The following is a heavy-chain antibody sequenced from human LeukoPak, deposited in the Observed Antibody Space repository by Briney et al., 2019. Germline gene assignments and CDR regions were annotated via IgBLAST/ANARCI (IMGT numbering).Heavy chain of an antibody. J-gene: IGHJ6*03. CDR1: GGSFSGYY. CDR3: ARGPRNYDFWSGYLRYYYYMDV. Sequence: SETLSLTCAVYGGSFSGYYWSWIRQPPGKGLEWIGEINHSGSTNYNPSLKSRVTISVDTSKNQFSLKLSSVTAADTAVYYCARGPRNYDFWSGYLRYYYYMDVWGKGTTVTVSS. V-gene: IGHV4-34*01. CDR2: INHSGST. D-gene: IGHD3-3*01.